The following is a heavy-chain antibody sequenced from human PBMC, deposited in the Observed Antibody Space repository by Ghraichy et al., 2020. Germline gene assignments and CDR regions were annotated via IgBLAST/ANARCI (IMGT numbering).Heavy chain of an antibody. Sequence: SETLSLTCDVSGVSITSTSWLNWVRQPPGKVLEWIGQISPRGNTAYNPSLDSRLTISLNESKNQVSLKLSSVTAADTAVYYCAGSTAKRFDPWGQGTLVTVSS. V-gene: IGHV4-4*02. CDR2: ISPRGNT. CDR1: GVSITSTSW. J-gene: IGHJ5*02. D-gene: IGHD6-25*01. CDR3: AGSTAKRFDP.